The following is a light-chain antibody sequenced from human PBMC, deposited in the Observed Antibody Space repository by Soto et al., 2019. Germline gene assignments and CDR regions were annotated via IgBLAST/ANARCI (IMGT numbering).Light chain of an antibody. Sequence: DIAMTQSPLSLAVTPGESASISCRSSQSLLHRNGYNYLDWYVQKPGQSPQLLIFLGSNRTSGVPDRISGSGAGTDFTLTISRVEAEDVGIYYCMRALQTRWTFDQGTKVEIK. CDR2: LGS. CDR3: MRALQTRWT. CDR1: QSLLHRNGYNY. V-gene: IGKV2-28*01. J-gene: IGKJ1*01.